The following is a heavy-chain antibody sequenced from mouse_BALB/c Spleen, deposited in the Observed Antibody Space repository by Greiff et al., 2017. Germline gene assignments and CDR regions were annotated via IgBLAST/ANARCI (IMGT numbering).Heavy chain of an antibody. CDR2: INPSNGRT. Sequence: QVQLQQPGAELVKPGASVKLSCKASGYTFTSYWMHWVKQRPGQGLEWIGEINPSNGRTNYNEKFKSKATLTVDKSSSTAYMQLSSLTSEDSAVYYCARAGNYVGFAYWGQGTLVTVSA. CDR3: ARAGNYVGFAY. D-gene: IGHD2-1*01. V-gene: IGHV1S81*02. J-gene: IGHJ3*01. CDR1: GYTFTSYW.